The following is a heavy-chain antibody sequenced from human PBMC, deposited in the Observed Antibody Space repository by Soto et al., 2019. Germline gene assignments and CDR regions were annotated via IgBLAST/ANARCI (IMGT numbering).Heavy chain of an antibody. V-gene: IGHV3-73*01. CDR3: TRQACISTSCYDYYYYGMDV. Sequence: EVQLVESGGGLVQPGGSLKLSCAASGFTFRGSAMHWVRQASGKGLEWVGRIRSKANSYATAYAASVKGRFTISRDDSKNTAYLQMNSLKTEDTAVYYCTRQACISTSCYDYYYYGMDVWGQGTTVTVSS. J-gene: IGHJ6*02. CDR2: IRSKANSYAT. CDR1: GFTFRGSA. D-gene: IGHD2-2*01.